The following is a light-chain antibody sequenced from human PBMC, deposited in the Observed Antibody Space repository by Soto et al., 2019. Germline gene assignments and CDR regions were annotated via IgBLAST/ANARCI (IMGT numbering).Light chain of an antibody. V-gene: IGKV3-15*01. Sequence: MTPSPSTLSPSAGERAPPSCRASQTIHNTLAWYQRKPGQAPRLLIYDASTRATGVPARFSGSGSGTDFTLTISSLQSEDFAVYYCQHYNYWPYTFGQRTKVDIK. CDR2: DAS. CDR3: QHYNYWPYT. J-gene: IGKJ2*01. CDR1: QTIHNT.